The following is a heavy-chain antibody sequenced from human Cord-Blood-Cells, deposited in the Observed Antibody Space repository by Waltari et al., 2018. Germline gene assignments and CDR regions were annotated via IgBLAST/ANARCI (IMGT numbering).Heavy chain of an antibody. J-gene: IGHJ5*02. CDR2: MNPNSGNT. CDR1: GYTFTSYD. V-gene: IGHV1-8*03. D-gene: IGHD6-13*01. Sequence: QVQLVQSGAEVKKPGASVKVSCKASGYTFTSYDINWVRQATGQGLEGMGGMNPNSGNTGYAQKFQGRVTITRNTSISTAYMELSSLRSEDTAVYYCVRRGAAAGNWFDPWGQGTLVTVSS. CDR3: VRRGAAAGNWFDP.